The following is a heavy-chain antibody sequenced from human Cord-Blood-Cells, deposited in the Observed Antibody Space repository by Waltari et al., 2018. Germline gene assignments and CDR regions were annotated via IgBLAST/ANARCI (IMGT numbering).Heavy chain of an antibody. Sequence: QLQLLESGPGLANPSAILSLTCTVSDGSISSISYYWGWIRQPPGKGLEWIGSIYYSGSTYYNPSLESRVTISVDTSKNQFSLKLSSVTAAETAVYYCARQRGSSWYYWGQGTLVTVSS. D-gene: IGHD6-13*01. CDR1: DGSISSISYY. J-gene: IGHJ4*02. CDR2: IYYSGST. V-gene: IGHV4-39*01. CDR3: ARQRGSSWYY.